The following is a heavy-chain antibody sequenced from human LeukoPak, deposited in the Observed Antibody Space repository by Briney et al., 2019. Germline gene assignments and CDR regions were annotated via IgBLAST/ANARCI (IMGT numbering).Heavy chain of an antibody. CDR1: GFTFSNYA. D-gene: IGHD2-2*01. CDR3: AKPPRNQLLCSFDS. J-gene: IGHJ4*02. Sequence: PGGSLRLSCAASGFTFSNYAMSRVRQAPGKELEWVSGITNTADSTYYADSVKGRFTISRDNSRNTLYLQMNSLIKEDTAIYYCAKPPRNQLLCSFDSWGQGTLVIVSS. V-gene: IGHV3-23*01. CDR2: ITNTADST.